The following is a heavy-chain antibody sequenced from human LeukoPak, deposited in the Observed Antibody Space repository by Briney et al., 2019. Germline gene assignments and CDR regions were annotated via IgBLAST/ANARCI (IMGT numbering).Heavy chain of an antibody. D-gene: IGHD3-16*01. CDR2: INHSGST. J-gene: IGHJ5*02. CDR3: ARALRLGESPVHTCPQFDP. CDR1: GGSFSGYY. V-gene: IGHV4-34*01. Sequence: SETLSLTCAVYGGSFSGYYWSWIRQPPGKGLEWIGEINHSGSTNYNPSLKSRVTISVDTSKNQFSLKLSSVTAADTAVYYCARALRLGESPVHTCPQFDPWGQGTLVTVSS.